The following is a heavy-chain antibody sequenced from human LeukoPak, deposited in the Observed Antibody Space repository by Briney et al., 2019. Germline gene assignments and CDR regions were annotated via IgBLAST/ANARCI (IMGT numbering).Heavy chain of an antibody. CDR3: AKGRRRITMIVVVITPLD. CDR2: ISGSGGST. CDR1: GFTFSSYA. V-gene: IGHV3-23*01. J-gene: IGHJ4*02. D-gene: IGHD3-22*01. Sequence: GGSLRLSCAASGFTFSSYAMSWVRQAPGEGLEWVSAISGSGGSTYYADSVKGRFTISRDNSKNTLYLQMNSLRAEDTAVYYCAKGRRRITMIVVVITPLDWGQGTLVTVSS.